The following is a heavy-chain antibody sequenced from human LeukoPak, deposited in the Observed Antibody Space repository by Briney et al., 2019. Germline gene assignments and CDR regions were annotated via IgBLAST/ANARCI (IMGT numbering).Heavy chain of an antibody. V-gene: IGHV3-23*01. CDR3: VKGGQDCSPTTCYYD. Sequence: HTGGSLRLSCVASGYFFNNYAVSWVRQAPGKGLEWVSAISGSGRTYYADSVKGRFTISRDNSKNTGYLQMNSLRAEDTAVYYCVKGGQDCSPTTCYYDWGQGTLVTVSS. D-gene: IGHD2-2*01. CDR2: ISGSGRT. CDR1: GYFFNNYA. J-gene: IGHJ4*02.